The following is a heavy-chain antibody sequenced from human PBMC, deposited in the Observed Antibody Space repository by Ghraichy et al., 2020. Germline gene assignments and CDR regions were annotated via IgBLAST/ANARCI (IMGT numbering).Heavy chain of an antibody. CDR1: GFTFTSYS. D-gene: IGHD4/OR15-4a*01. J-gene: IGHJ4*02. CDR3: ARERAKKHNFDC. V-gene: IGHV3-48*04. Sequence: GALRLSCTASGFTFTSYSMNWVRQAPGKGLEGVSKISSSGAKHYADSVKGRVTIYSDNDKNSLYLKMSSLKAEDSAVYYCARERAKKHNFDCWGQGTLVTISS. CDR2: ISSSGAK.